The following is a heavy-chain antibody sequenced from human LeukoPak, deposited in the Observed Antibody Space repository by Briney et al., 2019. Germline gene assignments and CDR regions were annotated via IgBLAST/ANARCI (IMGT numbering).Heavy chain of an antibody. Sequence: GGSLRLSCTASGFTFSSYWMSWVRQAPGKGLEWVANIQQDGSEQYYVDSVKGRFTISRDNAKNSLFLQMNSLRAEDTALYYCARFGYGGKVDYWGQGTLVTVSS. V-gene: IGHV3-7*02. CDR2: IQQDGSEQ. CDR3: ARFGYGGKVDY. D-gene: IGHD4-23*01. CDR1: GFTFSSYW. J-gene: IGHJ4*02.